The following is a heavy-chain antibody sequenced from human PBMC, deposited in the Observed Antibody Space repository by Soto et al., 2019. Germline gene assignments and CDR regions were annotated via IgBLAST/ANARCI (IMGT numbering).Heavy chain of an antibody. CDR2: INPSGGST. Sequence: QVQLVQSGAEVKKPGASVKVSCKASGYTFTSYYMHWVRQAPGQGLEWMGIINPSGGSTSYAQKCQGRVTMTGCTATSTAYMELSSLRSEDTAVYYLASLDYGSGSVMDVWGQGTTFTVSS. CDR3: ASLDYGSGSVMDV. V-gene: IGHV1-46*03. CDR1: GYTFTSYY. D-gene: IGHD3-10*01. J-gene: IGHJ6*02.